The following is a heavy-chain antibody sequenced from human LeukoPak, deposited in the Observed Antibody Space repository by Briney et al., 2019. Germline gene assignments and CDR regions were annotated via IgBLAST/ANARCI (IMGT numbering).Heavy chain of an antibody. D-gene: IGHD7-27*01. V-gene: IGHV4-59*08. CDR2: IYYSGST. J-gene: IGHJ6*03. Sequence: SETLSLTCTVSGGSISSYYWSWIRQPPGKGLEWIGYIYYSGSTNYNPSLKSRVTISVDTSKNQFSLKLSSVTAADTAVYYCARVVWGGDFHYSLDVWGKGTTVIVSS. CDR3: ARVVWGGDFHYSLDV. CDR1: GGSISSYY.